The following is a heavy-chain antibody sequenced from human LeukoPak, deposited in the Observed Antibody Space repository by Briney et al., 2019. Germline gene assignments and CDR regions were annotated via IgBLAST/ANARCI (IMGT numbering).Heavy chain of an antibody. CDR3: AKDGGGWYTSGWYYFDY. CDR1: GFTFNNYA. CDR2: ISGSGSNT. J-gene: IGHJ4*02. D-gene: IGHD6-19*01. V-gene: IGHV3-23*01. Sequence: GGSLRLSCAASGFTFNNYAISWVRQAPGKGLEWISSISGSGSNTYYTDSVKGRFTISRDNSKNTLCLQMNSLRAEDTAVYYCAKDGGGWYTSGWYYFDYWGQGTLVTVSS.